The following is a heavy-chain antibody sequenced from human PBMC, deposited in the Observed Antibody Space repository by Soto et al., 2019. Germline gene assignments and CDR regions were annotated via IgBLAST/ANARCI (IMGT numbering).Heavy chain of an antibody. Sequence: GASVKVSCKASGYTFTSYGISWVRQAPGQGLEWMGWISAYNGNTNYAQKLQGRVTMTTDTSTSTAYMELRSLRSDDTAVYYCARDIILAAAGTIPGDYWGQGTLVTVSS. D-gene: IGHD6-13*01. V-gene: IGHV1-18*01. CDR2: ISAYNGNT. CDR1: GYTFTSYG. CDR3: ARDIILAAAGTIPGDY. J-gene: IGHJ4*02.